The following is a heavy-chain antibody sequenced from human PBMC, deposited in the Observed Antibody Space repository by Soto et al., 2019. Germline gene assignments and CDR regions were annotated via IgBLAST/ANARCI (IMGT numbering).Heavy chain of an antibody. Sequence: SETLSLTCTVSGGSLRGYSWSWIRQSPGKGLEWIGYVYSGGGTNYSPSFMGRVTISVDTTDNQFSLKLNSVTAADTAVYYCAREGNLGRWLQPLDFWGQGTLVTVSS. CDR1: GGSLRGYS. V-gene: IGHV4-59*01. CDR3: AREGNLGRWLQPLDF. D-gene: IGHD5-12*01. J-gene: IGHJ4*02. CDR2: VYSGGGT.